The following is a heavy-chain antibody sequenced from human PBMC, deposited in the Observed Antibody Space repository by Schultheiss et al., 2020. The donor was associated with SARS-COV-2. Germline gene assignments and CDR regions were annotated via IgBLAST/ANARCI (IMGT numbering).Heavy chain of an antibody. D-gene: IGHD6-13*01. CDR1: GFTFSSYG. Sequence: GGSLRLSCAASGFTFSSYGMHWVRQAPGKGLEWVAVISYDGSNKYYADSVKGRFTISRDNSKNTLYLQMNSLRVEDTAVYYCAKSGVDEQQLAPTDYYYYGMDVWGQGTTVTVSS. V-gene: IGHV3-30-3*02. CDR2: ISYDGSNK. CDR3: AKSGVDEQQLAPTDYYYYGMDV. J-gene: IGHJ6*02.